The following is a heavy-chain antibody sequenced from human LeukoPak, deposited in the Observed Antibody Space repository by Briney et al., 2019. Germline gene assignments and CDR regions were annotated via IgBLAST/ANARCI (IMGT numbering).Heavy chain of an antibody. CDR2: ISSSGSYI. J-gene: IGHJ5*02. V-gene: IGHV3-21*01. CDR1: GFTFSSYG. CDR3: ARDLGQYYDTSDNWFDP. D-gene: IGHD3-22*01. Sequence: PGGSLRLSCAASGFTFSSYGMNWVRQAPGKGLEWVSFISSSGSYIYYADSVKGRFTISRDNAKNTLNLQMNSLRAEDTAVYYCARDLGQYYDTSDNWFDPWGQGTLVTVSS.